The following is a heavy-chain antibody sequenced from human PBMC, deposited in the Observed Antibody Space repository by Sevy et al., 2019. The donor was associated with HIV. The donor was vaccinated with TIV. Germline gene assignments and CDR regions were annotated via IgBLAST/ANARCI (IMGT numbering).Heavy chain of an antibody. CDR2: IRSKAYGETT. D-gene: IGHD2-2*01. CDR1: GFTFGEYG. Sequence: GGSLRLSCPTSGFTFGEYGMSWVRQAPGKGLEWVGFIRSKAYGETTEYAASVQGRFIISRDDSKSIAFLQMNSLKSEDTAVYYCTREGAYCSSASCLYYYYYMDVWGKGTTVTVSS. J-gene: IGHJ6*03. V-gene: IGHV3-49*04. CDR3: TREGAYCSSASCLYYYYYMDV.